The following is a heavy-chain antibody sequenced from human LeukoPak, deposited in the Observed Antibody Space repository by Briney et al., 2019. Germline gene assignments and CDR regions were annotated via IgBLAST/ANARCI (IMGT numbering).Heavy chain of an antibody. CDR3: AKDPGLYYDFWSGYYTIYYGMDV. D-gene: IGHD3-3*01. V-gene: IGHV3-23*01. J-gene: IGHJ6*02. CDR1: GFTFSSYA. Sequence: GGSLRLSCAASGFTFSSYAMSWVRQAPGKGLEWVSAISGSGGSTYYADSVKGRFTISRDNSKNTLYLQMNSLRAEDTAVYYCAKDPGLYYDFWSGYYTIYYGMDVWGQGTTVTVSS. CDR2: ISGSGGST.